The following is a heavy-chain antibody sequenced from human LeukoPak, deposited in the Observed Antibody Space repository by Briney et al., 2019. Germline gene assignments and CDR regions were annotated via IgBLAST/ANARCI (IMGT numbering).Heavy chain of an antibody. D-gene: IGHD5-12*01. CDR1: GGSISSYY. CDR3: ARVRGVATISVYYYYGMDV. CDR2: IYYSGST. J-gene: IGHJ6*02. V-gene: IGHV4-59*01. Sequence: SETLSLTCTVSGGSISSYYWSWLRQPPGKGLEWIGYIYYSGSTNYNPSLKSRVTISVDTSKNQFSLKLSSVTAADTAVYYCARVRGVATISVYYYYGMDVWGQGTTVTVSS.